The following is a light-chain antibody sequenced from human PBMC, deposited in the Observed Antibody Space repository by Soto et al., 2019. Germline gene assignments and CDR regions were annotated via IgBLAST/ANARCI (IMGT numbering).Light chain of an antibody. J-gene: IGKJ1*01. CDR3: QQYNSYPLT. CDR1: ESISGL. Sequence: DIQMTQSPSTLSASVGDRVTITCRASESISGLFAWYPQKPVKRTRLVIFKASTLESGVPSRFNGSGSGTEFTLSISSLQPDDFATYYCQQYNSYPLTFGQGTKVEIK. CDR2: KAS. V-gene: IGKV1-5*03.